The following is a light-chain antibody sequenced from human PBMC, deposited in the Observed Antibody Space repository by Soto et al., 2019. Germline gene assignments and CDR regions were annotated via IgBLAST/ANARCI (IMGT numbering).Light chain of an antibody. CDR2: GAS. CDR3: QQYNNWPRT. CDR1: QSVRSSY. J-gene: IGKJ1*01. V-gene: IGKV3-20*01. Sequence: EIVLKQSPGTLSLSRGGRDILSCRASQSVRSSYLAWYQQKPGQAPRLLIYGASSRATGIPDRFSGSGSGTDFTLTISSLEPEDFAVYYCQQYNNWPRTFGQGTNVDIK.